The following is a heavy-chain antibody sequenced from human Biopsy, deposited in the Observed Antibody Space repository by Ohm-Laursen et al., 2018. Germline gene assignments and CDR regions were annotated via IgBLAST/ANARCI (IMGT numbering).Heavy chain of an antibody. CDR2: IWYDGSNK. CDR1: GFTFSNYG. CDR3: ARDQSGLRGINWYFDL. V-gene: IGHV3-33*01. D-gene: IGHD5/OR15-5a*01. Sequence: SLRLSCATSGFTFSNYGMHWVRQAPGKGLEWVALIWYDGSNKNSEDSVKGRFTVSRDNSKNTLFLQMNNLRAEDTAVYYCARDQSGLRGINWYFDLWGRGTLVTVSS. J-gene: IGHJ2*01.